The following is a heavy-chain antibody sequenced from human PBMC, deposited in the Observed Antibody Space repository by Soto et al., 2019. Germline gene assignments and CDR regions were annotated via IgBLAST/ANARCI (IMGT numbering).Heavy chain of an antibody. J-gene: IGHJ4*02. CDR1: GFTFSTYG. CDR2: IPYDERSK. CDR3: AKDPGYGLAY. D-gene: IGHD5-12*01. Sequence: QVHLVESGGGVVQPGRSLRLSCAASGFTFSTYGMHWVRQAPGKGLEWVAAIPYDERSKYYADSVKGRFTISRDNSKNTLYLQMNSLRAEDTAVYYCAKDPGYGLAYWGQGTLVTVSS. V-gene: IGHV3-30*18.